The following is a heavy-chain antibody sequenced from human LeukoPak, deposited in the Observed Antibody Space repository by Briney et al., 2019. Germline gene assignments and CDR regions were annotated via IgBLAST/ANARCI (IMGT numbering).Heavy chain of an antibody. Sequence: ASVKVSCKASGYTFTGYYMHWVRQAPGQGLEWMGWINPNSGGTNYAQKFQGRVTMTRDTSISTAYMELSRLRSDDTAVYNCARDDTFEVVVITSRGWFDPWGQGTLVTVSS. CDR3: ARDDTFEVVVITSRGWFDP. D-gene: IGHD3-22*01. V-gene: IGHV1-2*02. J-gene: IGHJ5*02. CDR1: GYTFTGYY. CDR2: INPNSGGT.